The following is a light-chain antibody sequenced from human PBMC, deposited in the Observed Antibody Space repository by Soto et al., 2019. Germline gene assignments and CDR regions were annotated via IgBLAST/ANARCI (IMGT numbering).Light chain of an antibody. J-gene: IGLJ1*01. CDR2: EVS. V-gene: IGLV2-14*01. Sequence: SALTQPASVSGSPGQSITISCTGTSSDVNGYNRVSWSQHHPGKAPNLIIYEVSDRPSGVYNRFSGSKYGNTAYQTISGLQAEDEADYYCNSYTSSNTQVFGTGNKVTVL. CDR1: SSDVNGYNR. CDR3: NSYTSSNTQV.